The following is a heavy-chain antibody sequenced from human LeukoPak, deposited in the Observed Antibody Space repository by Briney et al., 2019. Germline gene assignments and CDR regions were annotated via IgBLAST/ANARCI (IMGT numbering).Heavy chain of an antibody. Sequence: GGSLRLSCAASGFTFSSYAMSWVRQAPGKGLEWVSYISSSSSTIYYADSVKGRFTISRDNAKNSLYLQMNSLGAEDTAVYYCARDSAGITIFGVVAFDYWGQGTLVTVSS. CDR3: ARDSAGITIFGVVAFDY. CDR1: GFTFSSYA. D-gene: IGHD3-3*01. V-gene: IGHV3-48*04. CDR2: ISSSSSTI. J-gene: IGHJ4*02.